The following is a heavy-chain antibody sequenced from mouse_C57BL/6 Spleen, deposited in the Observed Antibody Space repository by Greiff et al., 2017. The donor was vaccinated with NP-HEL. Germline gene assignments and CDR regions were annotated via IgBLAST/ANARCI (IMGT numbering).Heavy chain of an antibody. Sequence: QVQLQQPGTELVKPGASVKLSCKASGYTFTSYCMHWVKQRPGQGLEWIGNINPSNGGTSYNEKFKSKATLTVDKSSSTAYMQLSSLTSEDSAVYCCARSLYGNYGLAYWGQGTLVTVSA. J-gene: IGHJ3*01. CDR3: ARSLYGNYGLAY. CDR2: INPSNGGT. CDR1: GYTFTSYC. V-gene: IGHV1-53*01. D-gene: IGHD2-1*01.